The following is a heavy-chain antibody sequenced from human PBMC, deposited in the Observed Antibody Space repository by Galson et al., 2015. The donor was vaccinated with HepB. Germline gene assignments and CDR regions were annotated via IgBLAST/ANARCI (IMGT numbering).Heavy chain of an antibody. CDR2: SHYGGST. Sequence: ETLSLTCPVSGGSVSSSRDYWGWVRQPPGQGLEWIGSSHYGGSTYFNPSLKSRVTISVDTSQNQFSLKLTSVPASDTAVYYCARASDYYDSSGYYYVHWFDPWGQGTLVTVSS. J-gene: IGHJ5*02. CDR1: GGSVSSSRDY. CDR3: ARASDYYDSSGYYYVHWFDP. D-gene: IGHD3-22*01. V-gene: IGHV4-39*01.